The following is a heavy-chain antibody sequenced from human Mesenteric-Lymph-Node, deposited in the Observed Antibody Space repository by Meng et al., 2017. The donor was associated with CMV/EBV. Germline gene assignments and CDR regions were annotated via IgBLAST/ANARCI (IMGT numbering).Heavy chain of an antibody. V-gene: IGHV4-4*02. CDR2: IYYSGNI. CDR3: ARDRIGYYDILTGDSDLYGMDV. D-gene: IGHD3-9*01. CDR1: GGSINTSDW. Sequence: SETLSLTCAVSGGSINTSDWWSWVRQSPGKGLEWIGYIYYSGNINYNPSLKSRVTISVDKSKNQFSLKLTSVTAADTAVYYCARDRIGYYDILTGDSDLYGMDVWGQGTTVTVSS. J-gene: IGHJ6*02.